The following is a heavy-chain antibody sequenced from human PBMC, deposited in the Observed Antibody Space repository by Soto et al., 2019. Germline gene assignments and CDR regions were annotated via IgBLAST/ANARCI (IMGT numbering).Heavy chain of an antibody. V-gene: IGHV3-23*01. CDR3: ARQDYSTTWYLNY. D-gene: IGHD6-13*01. Sequence: EVQLLESGGGVVQPGGSLRLSCAASGFTFSAYAMSWVRQAPGKGLEWVSVISGSGGATYYADSVKGRFTISRDNSKNPLDLHMNSLGAEDTAVYYCARQDYSTTWYLNYWGQGTLVTFFS. CDR1: GFTFSAYA. CDR2: ISGSGGAT. J-gene: IGHJ4*02.